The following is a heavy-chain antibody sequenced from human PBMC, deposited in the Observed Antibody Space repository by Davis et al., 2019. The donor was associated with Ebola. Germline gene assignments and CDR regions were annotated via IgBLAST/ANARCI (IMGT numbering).Heavy chain of an antibody. CDR1: GGTFSSYA. Sequence: SVKVSCKASGGTFSSYAISWVRQAPGQGLEWMGGIIPIFGTANYAQKFQGRVTITADESTSTAYMELSSLRSEDTAVYYCARASDRHQWLVGPNWFDPWGQGTLVTVSS. J-gene: IGHJ5*02. CDR2: IIPIFGTA. CDR3: ARASDRHQWLVGPNWFDP. D-gene: IGHD6-19*01. V-gene: IGHV1-69*13.